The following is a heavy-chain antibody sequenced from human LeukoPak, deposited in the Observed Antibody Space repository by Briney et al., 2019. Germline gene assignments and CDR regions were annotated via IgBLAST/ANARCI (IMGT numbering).Heavy chain of an antibody. CDR1: GGTFSSYA. D-gene: IGHD3/OR15-3a*01. CDR2: IIPIFGTA. V-gene: IGHV1-69*06. J-gene: IGHJ3*02. Sequence: ASVKVSCQASGGTFSSYAIIWVRQAPGQGLEWMGGIIPIFGTANYAQKFQGRVTITADKSTSTAYMELSSLRSEDTAVYYCARPGLDDAFDIWGQGTMVTVSS. CDR3: ARPGLDDAFDI.